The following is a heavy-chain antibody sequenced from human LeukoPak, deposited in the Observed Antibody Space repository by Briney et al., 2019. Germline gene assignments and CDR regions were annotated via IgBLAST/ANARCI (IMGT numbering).Heavy chain of an antibody. D-gene: IGHD6-19*01. CDR2: IFPGDSDT. CDR3: ARLERQWLAF. Sequence: GESLKISCKASGYSFTDYWIVWVHQMPGKGLEWMGIIFPGDSDTRYSPSFQGQVTISADKSISTAYLQWSSLKASDTAIYYCARLERQWLAFWGQGTLVTVSS. CDR1: GYSFTDYW. V-gene: IGHV5-51*07. J-gene: IGHJ4*02.